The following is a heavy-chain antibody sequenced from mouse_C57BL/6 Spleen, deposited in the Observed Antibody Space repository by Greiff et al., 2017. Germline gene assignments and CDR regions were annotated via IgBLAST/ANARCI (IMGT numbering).Heavy chain of an antibody. J-gene: IGHJ4*01. Sequence: VQLQQSGAELVKPGASVKMSCKASGYTFTSYWITWVKQRPGQGLEWIGDIYPGSGSTNYNEKFKSKATLTVDTSSSTAYMQLSSLTSEDSAVYYCATTVVATKAMDYWGQGTSVTVSS. D-gene: IGHD1-1*01. CDR2: IYPGSGST. CDR3: ATTVVATKAMDY. CDR1: GYTFTSYW. V-gene: IGHV1-55*01.